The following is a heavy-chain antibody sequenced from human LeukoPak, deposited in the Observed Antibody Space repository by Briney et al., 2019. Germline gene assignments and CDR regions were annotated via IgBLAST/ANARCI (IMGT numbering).Heavy chain of an antibody. CDR2: INPNSGCT. Sequence: GASVKVSCKASGYTFTGYYMHWVRQAPGQGLEWMGWINPNSGCTNYAQKFQGRVTMTRDTSISTAYMELRRLRSDDTAVYYCAREGPYYYDSGGYCYFDYWGQGTLVTVSS. D-gene: IGHD3-22*01. J-gene: IGHJ4*02. V-gene: IGHV1-2*02. CDR3: AREGPYYYDSGGYCYFDY. CDR1: GYTFTGYY.